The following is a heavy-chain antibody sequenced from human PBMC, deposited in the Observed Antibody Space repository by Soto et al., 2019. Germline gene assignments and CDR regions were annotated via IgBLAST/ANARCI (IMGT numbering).Heavy chain of an antibody. J-gene: IGHJ6*02. D-gene: IGHD3-10*01. CDR3: AKDYGSGTLDGMDV. CDR2: ISWNSGSI. Sequence: PGGSLRLSCAASGFTFDDYAMHWVRQAPGKGLEWVSGISWNSGSIGYADSVKGRFTISRDNAKNSLYLQMNSLRAEDTALYYCAKDYGSGTLDGMDVWGQGTTVTVSS. V-gene: IGHV3-9*01. CDR1: GFTFDDYA.